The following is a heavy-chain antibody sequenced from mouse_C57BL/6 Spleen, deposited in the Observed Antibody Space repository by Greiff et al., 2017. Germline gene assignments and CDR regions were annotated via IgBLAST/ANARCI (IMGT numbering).Heavy chain of an antibody. J-gene: IGHJ4*01. CDR2: IYPGDGDT. D-gene: IGHD2-5*01. CDR3: AKSNYVSDYAMDY. V-gene: IGHV1-82*01. Sequence: VQLQQSGPELVKPGASVKISCKASGYAFSSSWMNWVKQRPGKGLEWIGRIYPGDGDTNYNGKFKGKATLTADKSSSTAYMQLSSLTSEDSAVYFCAKSNYVSDYAMDYWGQGTSVTVSS. CDR1: GYAFSSSW.